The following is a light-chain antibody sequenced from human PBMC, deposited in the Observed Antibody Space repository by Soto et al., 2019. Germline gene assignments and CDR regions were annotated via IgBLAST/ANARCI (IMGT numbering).Light chain of an antibody. V-gene: IGLV2-14*01. CDR2: EVS. J-gene: IGLJ3*02. CDR3: SSYTTTSTGV. Sequence: QSALTQPASVSGSPGQSITISCTGTSGDVGAYNYVSWYQHHPGKAPKLIIYEVSNGPSGVSNRFSGSKSGNTASLTISGLQAEDEADYYCSSYTTTSTGVFGGGTKVTVL. CDR1: SGDVGAYNY.